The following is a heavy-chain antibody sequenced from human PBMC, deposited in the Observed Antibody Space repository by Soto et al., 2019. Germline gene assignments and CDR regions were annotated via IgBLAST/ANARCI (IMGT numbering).Heavy chain of an antibody. CDR2: ISGSGGST. D-gene: IGHD4-17*01. J-gene: IGHJ4*02. Sequence: EVQLLESGGGLVQPGGSLRLSCAASGFTFSSYAMSWVRQAPGKGLEWVSAISGSGGSTYYADSVKGRFTISRDNSKNTLYLQMNSLRAEDTAVYYCAKERVRYGDYETTYDYWGQGTLVTVSS. V-gene: IGHV3-23*01. CDR3: AKERVRYGDYETTYDY. CDR1: GFTFSSYA.